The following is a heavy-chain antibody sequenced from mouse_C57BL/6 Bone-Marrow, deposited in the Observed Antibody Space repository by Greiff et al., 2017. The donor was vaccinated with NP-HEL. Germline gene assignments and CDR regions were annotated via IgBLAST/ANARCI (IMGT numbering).Heavy chain of an antibody. CDR3: ARVLYYYGSSLAWFAY. V-gene: IGHV1-19*01. J-gene: IGHJ3*01. Sequence: VQLQQSGPVLVKPGASVKMSCKASGYTFTDYYMNWVKQSHGKSLEWIGVINPYNGGTSYNQKFKGKATLTVDKSSSTAYMELNSLTSEDSAVYYCARVLYYYGSSLAWFAYWGQGTLVTVSA. D-gene: IGHD1-1*01. CDR1: GYTFTDYY. CDR2: INPYNGGT.